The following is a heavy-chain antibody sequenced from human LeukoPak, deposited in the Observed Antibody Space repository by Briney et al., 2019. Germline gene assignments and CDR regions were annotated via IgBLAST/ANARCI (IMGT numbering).Heavy chain of an antibody. CDR2: INPSGGST. J-gene: IGHJ4*02. CDR1: GYTFTSYY. Sequence: WASVKVSCKASGYTFTSYYMHWVRQAPGQGLEWMGIINPSGGSTSYAQKFQGRVTMTRDTSTSTVYMKLSSLRSEDTAVYYCARDFGSSSSIVYFDYWGQGTLVTVSS. D-gene: IGHD6-6*01. V-gene: IGHV1-46*01. CDR3: ARDFGSSSSIVYFDY.